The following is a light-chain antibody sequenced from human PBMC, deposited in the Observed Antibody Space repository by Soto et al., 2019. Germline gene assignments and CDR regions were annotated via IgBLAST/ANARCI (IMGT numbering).Light chain of an antibody. V-gene: IGKV1-5*01. CDR2: DAS. CDR1: QSISSW. Sequence: DIQMTQSPSTLSASVGDRVTITCRASQSISSWLAWYQPKPGKAANLLIYDASSLESGVPSRFSGSGSGTEFTLTIRSLKPDDFATDYCQHYNSSSTFGQGTKVDIK. J-gene: IGKJ1*01. CDR3: QHYNSSST.